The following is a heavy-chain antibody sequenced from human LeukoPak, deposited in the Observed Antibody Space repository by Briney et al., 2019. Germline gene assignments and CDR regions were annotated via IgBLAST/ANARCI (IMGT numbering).Heavy chain of an antibody. CDR3: ARDVSDENGSSSRIHLDY. CDR1: GFTFSSYW. V-gene: IGHV3-7*01. Sequence: GGSLRLSCAASGFTFSSYWMTWVRQAPGKGLEWVASIKQDGSEKNYVDSVKGRFTISRDNAKNSLYLQMNSLRAEDTAVYYCARDVSDENGSSSRIHLDYWGQGTLVTVSS. D-gene: IGHD6-6*01. J-gene: IGHJ4*02. CDR2: IKQDGSEK.